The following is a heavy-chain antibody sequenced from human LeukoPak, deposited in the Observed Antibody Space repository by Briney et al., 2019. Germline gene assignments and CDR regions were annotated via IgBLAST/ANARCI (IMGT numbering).Heavy chain of an antibody. J-gene: IGHJ3*02. CDR3: ARSTPDYSAFDI. V-gene: IGHV1-69*13. Sequence: ASVKVSCKASGGTFSSYAISWVRQALGQGLEWMGGIIPIFGTANYAQKFQGRVTITADESTSTAYVELSSLRSEDTAVYYCARSTPDYSAFDIWGQGTMVTVSS. D-gene: IGHD4-11*01. CDR1: GGTFSSYA. CDR2: IIPIFGTA.